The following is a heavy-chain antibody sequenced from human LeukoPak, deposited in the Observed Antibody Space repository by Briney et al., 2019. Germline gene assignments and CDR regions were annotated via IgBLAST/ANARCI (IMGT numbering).Heavy chain of an antibody. V-gene: IGHV3-23*01. J-gene: IGHJ3*02. D-gene: IGHD1-1*01. CDR2: ISASGDVT. CDR3: AKSLFTSATGTGRAFHI. Sequence: GGSLRLSCAASGFSFSKFPMGWVRQAPGRGLERVTAISASGDVTFYADSLRGRFTISRDNSKSTLYLQMNGLRAEDTAIFYCAKSLFTSATGTGRAFHIWGQGTRVTVSS. CDR1: GFSFSKFP.